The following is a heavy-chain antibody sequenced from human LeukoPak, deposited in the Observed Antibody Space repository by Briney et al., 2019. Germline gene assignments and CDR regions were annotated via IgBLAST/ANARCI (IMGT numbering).Heavy chain of an antibody. Sequence: PGGSLRLSCSASGFTFSSYEMNWVRQAPGKGLEWISYITGSGDTIYHADSVKGRFTISRDNAKNSLFLQMNSLTADDTAVYYCARERTTIVSGTTIGAYWGQGTLVTVSS. CDR3: ARERTTIVSGTTIGAY. CDR1: GFTFSSYE. D-gene: IGHD2/OR15-2a*01. CDR2: ITGSGDTI. V-gene: IGHV3-48*03. J-gene: IGHJ4*02.